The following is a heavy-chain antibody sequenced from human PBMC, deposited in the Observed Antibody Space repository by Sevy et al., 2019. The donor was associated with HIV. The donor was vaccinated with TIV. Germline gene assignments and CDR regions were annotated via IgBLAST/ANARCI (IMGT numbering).Heavy chain of an antibody. V-gene: IGHV3-48*03. J-gene: IGHJ4*01. D-gene: IGHD4-17*01. CDR2: ISNTGSSI. CDR3: ARDLPPSTTTVSHFDY. CDR1: RFTFSSYE. Sequence: GGSLRLSCAASRFTFSSYEMNWVRQAPGKGLEWVSYISNTGSSIYYSDSVKGRFTMSRDNAKNSLYLQMNSLRGEDTAVYYCARDLPPSTTTVSHFDYWGRGTLVTVSS.